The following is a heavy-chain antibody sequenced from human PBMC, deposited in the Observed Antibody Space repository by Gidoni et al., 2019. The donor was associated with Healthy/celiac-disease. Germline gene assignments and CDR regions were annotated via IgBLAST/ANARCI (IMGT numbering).Heavy chain of an antibody. V-gene: IGHV4-59*01. CDR3: ARAPQLWLPYYYYGMDV. CDR1: AGSISSYY. Sequence: QVQLQESGPGLVKPSETLSLTCTVSAGSISSYYWSWIRQPPGKGLEWIGYIYYSGSTNYNPSLKSRVTISVDTSKNQFSLKLSSVTAADTAVYYYARAPQLWLPYYYYGMDVWGQGTTVTVSS. CDR2: IYYSGST. J-gene: IGHJ6*02. D-gene: IGHD5-18*01.